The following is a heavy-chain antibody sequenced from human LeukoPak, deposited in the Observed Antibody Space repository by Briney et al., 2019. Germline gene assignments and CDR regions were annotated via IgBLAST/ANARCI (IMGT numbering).Heavy chain of an antibody. Sequence: ASVKVSCKASGYTFINYGISWVRQAPGQGLEWMGRINPNSGSTNYAQKFQGRVTVTRDTSISTAYMELSSLRSDDTALYYCAREQQLADWGQGTLVTVSS. CDR2: INPNSGST. CDR3: AREQQLAD. V-gene: IGHV1-2*06. J-gene: IGHJ4*02. D-gene: IGHD6-13*01. CDR1: GYTFINYG.